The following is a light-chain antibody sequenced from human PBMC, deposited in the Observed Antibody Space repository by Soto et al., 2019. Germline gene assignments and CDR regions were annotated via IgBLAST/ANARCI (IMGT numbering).Light chain of an antibody. CDR3: QQLGTSPLT. CDR1: SSVSSRD. Sequence: VLSQSPDTLSLSTGGRATLSCRASSSVSSRDLAWSPKTPGQGTRIIMYGASNRDTGIPDRVGGSGSGKELTLTLSRLEPEDSAVDDGQQLGTSPLTFGGGTKVDI. V-gene: IGKV3-20*01. J-gene: IGKJ4*01. CDR2: GAS.